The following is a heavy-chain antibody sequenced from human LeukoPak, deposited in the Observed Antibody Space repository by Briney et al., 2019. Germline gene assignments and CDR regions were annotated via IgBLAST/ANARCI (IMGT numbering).Heavy chain of an antibody. J-gene: IGHJ4*02. V-gene: IGHV1-18*01. Sequence: ASVKVSCKASDYTFTNYGISWVRQAPGQGLEWMGWISAYNGNTNQAQKLQGRVTITADKSTSTAYMDLSSLRSEDTAVYYCARDLPPYYFDYWGQGTLVTVSS. CDR3: ARDLPPYYFDY. CDR1: DYTFTNYG. CDR2: ISAYNGNT.